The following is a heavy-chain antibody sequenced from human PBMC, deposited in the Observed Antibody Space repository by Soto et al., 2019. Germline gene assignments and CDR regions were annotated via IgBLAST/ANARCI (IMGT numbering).Heavy chain of an antibody. CDR1: GGTFSSYA. D-gene: IGHD5-12*01. V-gene: IGHV1-69*01. Sequence: QVQLVQSGAEVNKPGSSVKVSCKASGGTFSSYAISWVRQAPGQGLEWMGGIIPIFGTANYAQKFQGRVTITADESTSTAYMELSSLRSEDTAVYYCARARGEMATIHVSYFDYWGQGNLVTVSS. CDR3: ARARGEMATIHVSYFDY. J-gene: IGHJ4*02. CDR2: IIPIFGTA.